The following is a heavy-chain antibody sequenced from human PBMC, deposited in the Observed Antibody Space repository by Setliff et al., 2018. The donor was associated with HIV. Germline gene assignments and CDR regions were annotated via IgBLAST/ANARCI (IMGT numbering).Heavy chain of an antibody. CDR3: ARAPKSPLRWRDNLLSSSSFFMDV. CDR1: GYTFTDYW. J-gene: IGHJ6*03. CDR2: IYPGDSDT. D-gene: IGHD2-21*01. Sequence: PGESLKISCKASGYTFTDYWIGWVRQMPGKGLEWMRIIYPGDSDTRYSPSFRGQVTFSADKSISAVYLQWDSLKASDSAIYYCARAPKSPLRWRDNLLSSSSFFMDVWGKGTTVTVSS. V-gene: IGHV5-51*01.